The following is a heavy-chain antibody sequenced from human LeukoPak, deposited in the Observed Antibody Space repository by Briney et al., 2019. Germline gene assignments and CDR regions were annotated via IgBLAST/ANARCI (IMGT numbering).Heavy chain of an antibody. CDR2: IYHSGST. Sequence: SETLSLTCTVSGYSISSGYYWGWIRQPPGKGLEWIGSIYHSGSTYYNPSLKSRVTISVDTSKNQFSLKLSSVTAADTAVYYCARVDYVWGSYSLAHNWFDPWGQGTLVTVSS. D-gene: IGHD3-16*01. V-gene: IGHV4-38-2*02. CDR1: GYSISSGYY. CDR3: ARVDYVWGSYSLAHNWFDP. J-gene: IGHJ5*02.